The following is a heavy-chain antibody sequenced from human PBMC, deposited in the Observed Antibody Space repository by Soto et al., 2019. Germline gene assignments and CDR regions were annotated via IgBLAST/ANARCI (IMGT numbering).Heavy chain of an antibody. CDR1: GGSISSGGFY. D-gene: IGHD4-17*01. Sequence: QVQLQESGPGLVKPSQTLSLTCTVSGGSISSGGFYWTWIRQHPGKGLEWIGYIYYSGNTYYNPSLKSRVTISVDTSKNQFSLNLSSVTAAGTAGYYCARDHVTRGYGMDVWGQGTTVTVSS. J-gene: IGHJ6*02. V-gene: IGHV4-31*03. CDR2: IYYSGNT. CDR3: ARDHVTRGYGMDV.